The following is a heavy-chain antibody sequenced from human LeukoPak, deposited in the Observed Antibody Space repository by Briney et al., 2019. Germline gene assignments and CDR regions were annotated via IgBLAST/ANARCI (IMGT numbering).Heavy chain of an antibody. V-gene: IGHV3-48*01. Sequence: GGSLRLSCAASGFTFSSYSMNWVRQAPGKGLEWVSYISSSSSTIYYADSVKGRFTISRDNAKNSLYLQMNSLGAEDTAVYYCARERLNDAFDIWGQGTMVTVSS. CDR2: ISSSSSTI. J-gene: IGHJ3*02. CDR1: GFTFSSYS. D-gene: IGHD5/OR15-5a*01. CDR3: ARERLNDAFDI.